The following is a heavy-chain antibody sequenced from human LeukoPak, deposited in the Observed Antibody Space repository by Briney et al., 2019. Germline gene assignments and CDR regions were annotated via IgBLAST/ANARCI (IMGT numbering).Heavy chain of an antibody. V-gene: IGHV4-34*01. D-gene: IGHD3-10*01. J-gene: IGHJ4*02. CDR1: GGSFSGYY. CDR2: INHSGST. Sequence: PSETLSLTCAVFGGSFSGYYWSWVRQPPGKGLEWIGEINHSGSTNFNPSLKSRVIISVDTSKNQLSLKLNSVTAADTAVYYCARGPNPMVRGVTLFDYWGQGTLVTVSS. CDR3: ARGPNPMVRGVTLFDY.